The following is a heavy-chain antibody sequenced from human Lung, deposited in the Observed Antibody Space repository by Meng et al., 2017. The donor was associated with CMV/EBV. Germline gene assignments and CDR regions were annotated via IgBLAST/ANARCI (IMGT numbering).Heavy chain of an antibody. Sequence: SXXVSXKASGDTFRSHVISWVRLAPGQGLEWMGGIVPSFRAAKYAQKFQGRITITADHSTNTAYMELSSLRSDDTAVYFCATARPSSHSSGEFSLPYYYYHNGMDVWXQGTTVTVSS. CDR2: IVPSFRAA. J-gene: IGHJ6*02. D-gene: IGHD5-18*01. CDR1: GDTFRSHV. V-gene: IGHV1-69*13. CDR3: ATARPSSHSSGEFSLPYYYYHNGMDV.